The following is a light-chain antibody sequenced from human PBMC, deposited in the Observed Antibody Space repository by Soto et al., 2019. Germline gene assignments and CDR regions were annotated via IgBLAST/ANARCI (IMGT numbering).Light chain of an antibody. V-gene: IGKV3-15*01. J-gene: IGKJ1*01. CDR2: GAS. CDR1: QSVSSN. CDR3: QQYNNWWT. Sequence: EIVMTQSPATLSVSPGERATLSCRASQSVSSNLAWYQQKPGQAPRLLIYGASTRATGIPARFSCSGSGTEFTLTISSLQSEDFAVYYCQQYNNWWTFGQGTKV.